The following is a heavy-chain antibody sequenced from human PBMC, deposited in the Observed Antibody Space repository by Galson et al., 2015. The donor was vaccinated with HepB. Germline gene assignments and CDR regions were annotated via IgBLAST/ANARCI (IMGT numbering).Heavy chain of an antibody. D-gene: IGHD6-19*01. V-gene: IGHV1-46*01. J-gene: IGHJ2*01. CDR1: GYTFTSYY. CDR3: ARDREPKVAVAMWDWYFDL. Sequence: SVKVSCKASGYTFTSYYIHWVRQAPGQGFEWMGIINPSGGGTSYAQKFQGRVAMTRDTSTSTVYMELSSLRSEDTAVYYCARDREPKVAVAMWDWYFDLWGRGTLVTVSS. CDR2: INPSGGGT.